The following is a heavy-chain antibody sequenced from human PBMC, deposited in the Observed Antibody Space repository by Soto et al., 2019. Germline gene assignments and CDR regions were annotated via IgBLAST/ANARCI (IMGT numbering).Heavy chain of an antibody. Sequence: APVKVSCKASGYTFTSYGISWVRQAPGQGLEWMGWISAYNGNTNYAQKLQGRVTMTTDTSTSTAYMELRSLRSDDTAVYYCARDPRPYYGSGSYYFDYWGQGTLVTVSS. V-gene: IGHV1-18*01. D-gene: IGHD3-10*01. CDR2: ISAYNGNT. CDR1: GYTFTSYG. CDR3: ARDPRPYYGSGSYYFDY. J-gene: IGHJ4*02.